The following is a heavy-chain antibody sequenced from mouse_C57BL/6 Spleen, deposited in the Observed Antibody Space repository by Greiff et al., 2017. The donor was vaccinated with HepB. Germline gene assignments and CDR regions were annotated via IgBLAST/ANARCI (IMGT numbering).Heavy chain of an antibody. CDR2: IDPENGDT. CDR1: GFNIKDDY. Sequence: EVKVVESGAELVRPGASVKLSCTASGFNIKDDYMHWVKQRPEQGLEWIGWIDPENGDTEYASKFQGKATITADTSSNTAYLQLSSLTSEDTAVYYCTTLYSKGYWGQGTTLTVSS. D-gene: IGHD2-5*01. J-gene: IGHJ2*01. CDR3: TTLYSKGY. V-gene: IGHV14-4*01.